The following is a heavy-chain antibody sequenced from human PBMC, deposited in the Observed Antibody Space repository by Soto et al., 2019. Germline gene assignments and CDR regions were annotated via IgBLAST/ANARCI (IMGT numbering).Heavy chain of an antibody. CDR1: GGSISSGGYY. J-gene: IGHJ6*03. CDR2: IYYSGST. Sequence: QVQLQESGPGLVKPSQTLSLTCTVSGGSISSGGYYWSWIRQHPGKGLAWIGYIYYSGSTYYNPSIKSQVTISVDTSKNQFSLKLSTVTAADTAVYYCARGRRRAAAGKDYYYYYYMDVWGKGTTVTVSS. V-gene: IGHV4-31*01. D-gene: IGHD6-13*01. CDR3: ARGRRRAAAGKDYYYYYYMDV.